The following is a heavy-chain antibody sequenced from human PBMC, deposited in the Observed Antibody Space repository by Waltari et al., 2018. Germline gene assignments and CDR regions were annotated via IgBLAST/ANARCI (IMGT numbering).Heavy chain of an antibody. CDR2: INQDGSER. V-gene: IGHV3-7*01. J-gene: IGHJ4*02. Sequence: EVRLVESGGGLALPGDSLRLSCAASGFTFGGFWMTWVRQAPGKGLEGVASINQDGSERSYVDSVKGRFTISRDSTKKSLFLEMNGLTAGDTAVYYCARQYCGGDCYWDYFEYWGQGTLVTVSS. D-gene: IGHD2-21*02. CDR3: ARQYCGGDCYWDYFEY. CDR1: GFTFGGFW.